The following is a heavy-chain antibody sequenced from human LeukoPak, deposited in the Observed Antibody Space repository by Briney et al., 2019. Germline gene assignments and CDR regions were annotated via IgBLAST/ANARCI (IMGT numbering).Heavy chain of an antibody. Sequence: ASVKVSCKASGYTFTGYYMHWVRQAPGQGLEWMGWINPNSGGTNYAQKFQGRVTMTRDTSISTAYMELSRLRSDDTAVYYCARVRDYGDGDAFDIWGQGTMVTVSS. CDR1: GYTFTGYY. CDR3: ARVRDYGDGDAFDI. J-gene: IGHJ3*02. D-gene: IGHD4-17*01. CDR2: INPNSGGT. V-gene: IGHV1-2*02.